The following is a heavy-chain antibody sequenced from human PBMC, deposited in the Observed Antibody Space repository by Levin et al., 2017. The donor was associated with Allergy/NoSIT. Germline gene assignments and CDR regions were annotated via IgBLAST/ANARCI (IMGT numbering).Heavy chain of an antibody. J-gene: IGHJ6*03. V-gene: IGHV1-2*06. CDR1: GYIFNEYW. Sequence: ASVKVSCKASGYIFNEYWMHWVRQAPGRGLEWMGRINPNNGLTNYAQKFQGRVTITRDTSISTVYMELSRLRSDDTAIYYCARDRIDFWTPLRYYYMDVWGKGTTVTVS. D-gene: IGHD3-3*01. CDR2: INPNNGLT. CDR3: ARDRIDFWTPLRYYYMDV.